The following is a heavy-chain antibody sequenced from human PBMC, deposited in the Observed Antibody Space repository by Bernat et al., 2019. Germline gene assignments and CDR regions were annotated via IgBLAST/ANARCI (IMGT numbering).Heavy chain of an antibody. V-gene: IGHV3-7*03. CDR2: IKQDGSEK. Sequence: EVQLVESGGGLVQPGGSLRLSCAASGFTFSSYWMSWVRQAPGKGLEWVANIKQDGSEKYYVDRVKGRFTISRDNAKNSLYLQMNSLRAEDTAVYYCARDLRSSGWRTKGDYWGQGTLVTVSS. CDR1: GFTFSSYW. D-gene: IGHD6-19*01. J-gene: IGHJ4*02. CDR3: ARDLRSSGWRTKGDY.